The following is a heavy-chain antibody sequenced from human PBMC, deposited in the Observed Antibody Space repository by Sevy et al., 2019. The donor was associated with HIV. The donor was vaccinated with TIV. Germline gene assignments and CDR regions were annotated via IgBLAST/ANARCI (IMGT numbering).Heavy chain of an antibody. D-gene: IGHD2-21*02. V-gene: IGHV3-23*01. CDR1: GFTFSSYA. J-gene: IGHJ4*02. Sequence: GGSLRLSCAVSGFTFSSYAMSWVRQAPGKGLEWVSPISGSGGSTYYADSVKGRFTISRDNSKNTLYLQMNSLRAEDTAVYYCAKDDIEVVTADFDYWGQGTLVTVSS. CDR3: AKDDIEVVTADFDY. CDR2: ISGSGGST.